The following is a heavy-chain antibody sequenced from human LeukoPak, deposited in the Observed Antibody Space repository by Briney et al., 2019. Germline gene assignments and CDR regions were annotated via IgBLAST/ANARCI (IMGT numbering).Heavy chain of an antibody. CDR3: ARGPHHSSSSLD. D-gene: IGHD6-6*01. CDR2: ISSSSSYI. V-gene: IGHV3-21*01. J-gene: IGHJ4*02. Sequence: GGSLRLSCAASGFTFSSYSMTWVRQAPGKGLEWVSSISSSSSYIYYADSVKGRFTISRDNAKNSLYLQMNSLRAEDTAVYYCARGPHHSSSSLDWGQGTLVTVSS. CDR1: GFTFSSYS.